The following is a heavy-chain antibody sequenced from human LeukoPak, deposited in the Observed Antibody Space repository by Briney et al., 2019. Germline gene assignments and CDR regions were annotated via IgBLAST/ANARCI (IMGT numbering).Heavy chain of an antibody. D-gene: IGHD3-22*01. V-gene: IGHV3-7*01. CDR3: ARGLYYYDSSGYYGFDY. CDR2: IKQDGSEK. J-gene: IGHJ4*02. CDR1: GFTFSSYW. Sequence: GGSLRLSCAASGFTFSSYWMSWVRQAPGKGLEWVANIKQDGSEKYYVDSVKGRFTISRDNAKNSLYLQMNSLRAEDTAVYYCARGLYYYDSSGYYGFDYWGQGTLVTVSS.